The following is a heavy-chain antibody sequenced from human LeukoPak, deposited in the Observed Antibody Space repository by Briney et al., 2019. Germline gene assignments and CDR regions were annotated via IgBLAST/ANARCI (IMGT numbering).Heavy chain of an antibody. J-gene: IGHJ4*02. D-gene: IGHD1-14*01. CDR3: VRAFNGNTGDY. V-gene: IGHV4-39*01. Sequence: SETLSLTCTVSGGSVSSSTYQWGWIRQPPGKGLEWIGLGHNTGNTYYNPSLKSRVTISLDTSRNQFSLDLRSVTAADTAVYYCVRAFNGNTGDYWGQGTLVTVSS. CDR2: GHNTGNT. CDR1: GGSVSSSTYQ.